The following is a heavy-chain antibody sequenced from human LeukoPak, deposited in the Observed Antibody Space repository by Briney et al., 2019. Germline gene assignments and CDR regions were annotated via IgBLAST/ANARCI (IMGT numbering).Heavy chain of an antibody. V-gene: IGHV1-2*02. CDR2: INPNSGDT. CDR3: ARESVVTLNAFDI. D-gene: IGHD4-23*01. CDR1: GYTFTGYY. Sequence: ASVKVSCKASGYTFTGYYMHWVRQAPGQGLEWMGWINPNSGDTNYAQKFQGRVTMTRDTSISTAYMELSRLRSDDTAVYYCARESVVTLNAFDIWGQGTMVTVSS. J-gene: IGHJ3*02.